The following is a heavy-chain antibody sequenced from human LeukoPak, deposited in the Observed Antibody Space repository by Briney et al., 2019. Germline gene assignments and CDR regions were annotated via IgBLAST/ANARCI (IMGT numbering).Heavy chain of an antibody. Sequence: ASVKVSCKASGGTFSSYAISWVRQAPGQGLEWVGGIIPIFGTANYAQKFQGRVTITADESTSTAYMELSSLRSEDTAVYYCARSSSGYYYFDYWGQGTLVTVSS. CDR2: IIPIFGTA. J-gene: IGHJ4*02. V-gene: IGHV1-69*13. D-gene: IGHD3-22*01. CDR1: GGTFSSYA. CDR3: ARSSSGYYYFDY.